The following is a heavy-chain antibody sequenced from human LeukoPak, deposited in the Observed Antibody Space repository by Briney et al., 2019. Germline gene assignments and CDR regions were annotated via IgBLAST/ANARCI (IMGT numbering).Heavy chain of an antibody. J-gene: IGHJ3*02. CDR1: GGSISSGGYS. CDR3: ASGTYYYDSSGYSFDAFDI. CDR2: TYHTGST. D-gene: IGHD3-22*01. Sequence: TSETLSLTCAVSGGSISSGGYSWSWIRQPPGKGLEWIGYTYHTGSTYYNPSLKSRVTISVDRSKNQFSLKLSSVTAADTAVYYCASGTYYYDSSGYSFDAFDIWGQGTMVTVSS. V-gene: IGHV4-30-2*01.